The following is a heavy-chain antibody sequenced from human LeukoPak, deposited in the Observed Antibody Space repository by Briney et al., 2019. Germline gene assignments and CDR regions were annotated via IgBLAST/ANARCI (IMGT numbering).Heavy chain of an antibody. J-gene: IGHJ4*02. D-gene: IGHD6-13*01. Sequence: SQTLSLTCTVSGDSISSGNYYWSWIRQPAGKGLEWIGRIYTSGSTNYNPSLKSRVTISVDTSKNQFSLRLNSVTATDTAVYYCARFSYSSSWTLPGWGQGTLVTVSS. CDR3: ARFSYSSSWTLPG. CDR1: GDSISSGNYY. CDR2: IYTSGST. V-gene: IGHV4-61*02.